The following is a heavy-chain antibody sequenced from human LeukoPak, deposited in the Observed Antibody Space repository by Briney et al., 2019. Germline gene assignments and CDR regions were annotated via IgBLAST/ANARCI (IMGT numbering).Heavy chain of an antibody. V-gene: IGHV4-34*01. CDR2: INHSGST. CDR3: ASRRAIAAAGGGGLDY. D-gene: IGHD6-13*01. Sequence: PSETLSLTCAVYGGSFSGYYWSWIRQPPGKGLEWIGEINHSGSTYYNPSLKSRVTISVDTSKNQFSLKLISVTAADTAVYYCASRRAIAAAGGGGLDYWGQGTLVTVSS. J-gene: IGHJ4*02. CDR1: GGSFSGYY.